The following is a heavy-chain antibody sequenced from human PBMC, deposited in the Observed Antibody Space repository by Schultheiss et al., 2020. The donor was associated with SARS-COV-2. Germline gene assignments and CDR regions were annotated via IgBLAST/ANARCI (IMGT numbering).Heavy chain of an antibody. CDR1: GGSISSGGYY. Sequence: SETLSLTCTVSGGSISSGGYYWSWIRQHPGKGLEWIGYIYYSGSTYYNPSLKSRVTMSVDTSKNQFSLKLSSVTAADTAVYYCARDNGGSYPYYYYYGMDVWGQGTTVTVSS. CDR2: IYYSGST. J-gene: IGHJ6*02. V-gene: IGHV4-31*03. D-gene: IGHD1-26*01. CDR3: ARDNGGSYPYYYYYGMDV.